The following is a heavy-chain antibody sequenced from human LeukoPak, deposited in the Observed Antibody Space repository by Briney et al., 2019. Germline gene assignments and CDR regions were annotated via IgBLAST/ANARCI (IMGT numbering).Heavy chain of an antibody. J-gene: IGHJ6*02. Sequence: ASVKVSCKASGYTFTGYYMHWVRQAPGQGPEWMGWINPNSGGTNYAQKFQGRVTMTTDTSTSTAYMELRSLRSDDTAVYYCARDPFARYSSSWYGYYYGMDVWAKGPRSPSP. D-gene: IGHD6-13*01. CDR3: ARDPFARYSSSWYGYYYGMDV. V-gene: IGHV1-2*02. CDR2: INPNSGGT. CDR1: GYTFTGYY.